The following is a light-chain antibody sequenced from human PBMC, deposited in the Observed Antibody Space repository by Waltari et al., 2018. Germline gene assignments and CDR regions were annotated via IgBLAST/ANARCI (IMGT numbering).Light chain of an antibody. CDR3: QQYNSWPRT. J-gene: IGKJ1*01. CDR1: QSVSSN. V-gene: IGKV3-15*01. Sequence: EIVMTQSPATLSVSPGERATLSCRASQSVSSNLAGYQQKPGQAPRLLIYAASTRATGIPARFSGSGSGTEFTLTISSLQSEDFAVYYCQQYNSWPRTFGQGTKVEIK. CDR2: AAS.